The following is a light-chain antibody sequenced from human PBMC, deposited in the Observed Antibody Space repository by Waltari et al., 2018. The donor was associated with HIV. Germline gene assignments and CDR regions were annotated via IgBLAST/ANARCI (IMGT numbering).Light chain of an antibody. CDR1: SSDVGGYNY. V-gene: IGLV2-8*01. CDR2: DVS. Sequence: QSALTQPPSASGSPGPSVTISCTGTSSDVGGYNYFSWYQQHPGKAPKLMIYDVSKRPSGVPERFSGAKSGNTASRTVAGLQAEDEADYYCSSYAGRNNVVFGGGTKVTVL. J-gene: IGLJ2*01. CDR3: SSYAGRNNVV.